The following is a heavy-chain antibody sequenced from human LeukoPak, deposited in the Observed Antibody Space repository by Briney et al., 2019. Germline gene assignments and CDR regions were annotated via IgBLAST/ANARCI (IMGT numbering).Heavy chain of an antibody. D-gene: IGHD3-10*01. CDR1: RFTFSSYS. CDR3: ARDGGLLWFGELLYARGTYYYGMDV. CDR2: ISSSSSYI. J-gene: IGHJ6*02. Sequence: GGSLRLSCAASRFTFSSYSMNWVRQAPGKGLEWVSSISSSSSYIYYADSVKGRFTISRDNAKNSLYLQMNSLRAEDTAVYYCARDGGLLWFGELLYARGTYYYGMDVWGQGTTVTVSS. V-gene: IGHV3-21*01.